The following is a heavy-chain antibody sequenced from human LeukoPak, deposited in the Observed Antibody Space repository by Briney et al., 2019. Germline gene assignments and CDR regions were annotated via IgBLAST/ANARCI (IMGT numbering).Heavy chain of an antibody. Sequence: ALVKVSCKASGYTFTSYYMHWVRQAPGQGLEWMGIINPSGGSTSYAQKFQGRVTMTRDMSTSTAYMELSSLRSEDMAVYYCAREAIKKSYSSSSLGYYYYMDVWGKGTTVTVPS. V-gene: IGHV1-46*01. CDR3: AREAIKKSYSSSSLGYYYYMDV. CDR2: INPSGGST. CDR1: GYTFTSYY. J-gene: IGHJ6*03. D-gene: IGHD6-6*01.